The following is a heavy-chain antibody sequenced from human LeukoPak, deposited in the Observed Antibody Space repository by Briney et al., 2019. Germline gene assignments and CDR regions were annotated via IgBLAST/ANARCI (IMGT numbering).Heavy chain of an antibody. CDR1: GFTFSNYG. D-gene: IGHD1-7*01. J-gene: IGHJ4*02. Sequence: GGSLRLSCAASGFTFSNYGMSWVRQAPGKGLEWVSAITGSGGGTYYADSVKGRFTISRDNSENTLYLQMNSLGAEDTAVYYCAKHMTGTKSSDYWGQGALATVSS. V-gene: IGHV3-23*01. CDR2: ITGSGGGT. CDR3: AKHMTGTKSSDY.